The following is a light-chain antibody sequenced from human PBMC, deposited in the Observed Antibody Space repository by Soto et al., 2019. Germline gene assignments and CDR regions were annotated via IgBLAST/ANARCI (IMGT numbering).Light chain of an antibody. CDR1: QSIGNL. J-gene: IGKJ4*02. Sequence: DIQMTQSPSTLSASVGDRVIITCRASQSIGNLLAWYQQKPGKAPNLLIYKASTLESGVPSGFSGGGSGTESTLTISSLQPDDFATSCCQHYNTYSPFGGGTKVEIK. CDR3: QHYNTYSP. V-gene: IGKV1-5*03. CDR2: KAS.